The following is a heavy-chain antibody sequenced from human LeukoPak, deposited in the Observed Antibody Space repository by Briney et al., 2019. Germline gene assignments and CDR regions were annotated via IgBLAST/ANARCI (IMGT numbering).Heavy chain of an antibody. Sequence: GGSLRLSCAASGFTFSNFAMSWVRQAPGKGLEWVAVISYDGTNKYYADSVKGRFTISRDNSKNTLYLQMNSLRPEDTAVYYCAKDMKGYTYGFADCWGQGTLVTVSS. V-gene: IGHV3-30*18. CDR1: GFTFSNFA. J-gene: IGHJ4*02. CDR2: ISYDGTNK. CDR3: AKDMKGYTYGFADC. D-gene: IGHD5-18*01.